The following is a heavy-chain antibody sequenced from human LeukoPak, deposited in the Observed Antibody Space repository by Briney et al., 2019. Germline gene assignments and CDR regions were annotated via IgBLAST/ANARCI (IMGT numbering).Heavy chain of an antibody. D-gene: IGHD6-13*01. Sequence: GRSLRLSCAASGFDLATYAMTWVRQAPAKGLEWVSSIRIGGGGTYYADSVKGRFTISRDNSENTLHLQMNNLRVEDTARYFCARCMVLSQGWCNWFDPWGQRTLVTASS. CDR1: GFDLATYA. V-gene: IGHV3-23*01. CDR2: IRIGGGGT. J-gene: IGHJ5*02. CDR3: ARCMVLSQGWCNWFDP.